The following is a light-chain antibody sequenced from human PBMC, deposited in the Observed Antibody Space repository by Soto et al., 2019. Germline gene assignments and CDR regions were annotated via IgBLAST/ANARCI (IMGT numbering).Light chain of an antibody. V-gene: IGKV3-11*01. CDR3: QQRSNWPPYT. J-gene: IGKJ2*01. CDR2: DAS. CDR1: QSVSSY. Sequence: EIVLTQSPATLSLSPGERATLSCRASQSVSSYLAWYQQKPGQAPRLLIYDASNRATGIQARFSGSGSGTDFTRTISSLEPEDFAVYYCQQRSNWPPYTFGQGTKLEIK.